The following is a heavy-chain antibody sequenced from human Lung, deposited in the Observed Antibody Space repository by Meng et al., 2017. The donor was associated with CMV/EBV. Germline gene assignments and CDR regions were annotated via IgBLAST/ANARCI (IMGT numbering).Heavy chain of an antibody. J-gene: IGHJ6*02. Sequence: SLIISCTASGFTFGDYAMSWVRQAPGKGLELVSAIYSCGTTYYAHSVKGRFTISRDKSKNTVYLQMNSLRGEDTAVYFCARDLATLGLGMDVWGQGTPVTVSS. D-gene: IGHD5-24*01. V-gene: IGHV3-53*01. CDR1: GFTFGDYA. CDR2: IYSCGTT. CDR3: ARDLATLGLGMDV.